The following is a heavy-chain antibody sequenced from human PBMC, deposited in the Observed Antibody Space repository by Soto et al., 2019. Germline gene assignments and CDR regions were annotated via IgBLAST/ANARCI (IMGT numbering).Heavy chain of an antibody. D-gene: IGHD2-15*01. Sequence: ASVNVYCKASGYSFTSYAMHWVRQAPRQRLEWMGWINAGNGNTKYSQKFQGRVTITRDTSASTAYMELSSLRSEDTAVYYCARDADVVVVAATEPASGMDVWGQGTTVTVSS. CDR3: ARDADVVVVAATEPASGMDV. CDR1: GYSFTSYA. CDR2: INAGNGNT. V-gene: IGHV1-3*01. J-gene: IGHJ6*02.